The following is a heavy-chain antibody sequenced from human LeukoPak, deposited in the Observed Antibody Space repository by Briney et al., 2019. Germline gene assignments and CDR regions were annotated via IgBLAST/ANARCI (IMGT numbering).Heavy chain of an antibody. D-gene: IGHD6-19*01. Sequence: SGGSLRLSCAASGFTFSNYAMSWVRQAPGKGLEWVSAISGSGGSTYYADSVKGRFTISRDNSNNTLCLQMNSLRADDTAIYYCVKVGDSSVWYYFDYWGQGTLVTVSS. J-gene: IGHJ4*02. V-gene: IGHV3-23*01. CDR2: ISGSGGST. CDR3: VKVGDSSVWYYFDY. CDR1: GFTFSNYA.